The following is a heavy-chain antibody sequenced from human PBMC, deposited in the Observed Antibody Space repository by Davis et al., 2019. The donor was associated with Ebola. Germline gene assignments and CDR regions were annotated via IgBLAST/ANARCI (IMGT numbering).Heavy chain of an antibody. CDR1: GFTFSSYA. V-gene: IGHV3-23*01. J-gene: IGHJ4*02. CDR3: EIYGGYRYYDSSGYYPDY. D-gene: IGHD3-22*01. CDR2: ISGSGGST. Sequence: GESLKISCAASGFTFSSYAMSWVRQAPGKGLEWVSAISGSGGSTYYADSVKGRFTISRDNSKNTLYLQMNSLRAEDTAVYYCEIYGGYRYYDSSGYYPDYWGQGTLVTVSS.